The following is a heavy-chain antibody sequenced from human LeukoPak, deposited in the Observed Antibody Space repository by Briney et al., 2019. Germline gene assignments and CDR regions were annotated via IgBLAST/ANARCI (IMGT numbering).Heavy chain of an antibody. J-gene: IGHJ4*02. V-gene: IGHV4-39*01. CDR2: VYYTGNT. D-gene: IGHD1-26*01. Sequence: SETLSLTCAVSGDSISYHNYYWDWIRQPPGKGLEWIGTVYYTGNTYYNPSLKSRVAISVDTSKNQFSLKLSSVTAADTAVYYCARHGGGGESYPRVFDYWGRGNLVTVSS. CDR3: ARHGGGGESYPRVFDY. CDR1: GDSISYHNYY.